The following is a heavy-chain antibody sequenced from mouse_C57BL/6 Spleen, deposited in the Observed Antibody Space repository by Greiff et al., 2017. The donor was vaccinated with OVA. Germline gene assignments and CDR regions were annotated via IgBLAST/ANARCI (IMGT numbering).Heavy chain of an antibody. CDR1: GYAFSSSW. CDR3: ARSIYYGSSYPFAY. Sequence: VQLQQSGPELVKPGASVKISCKASGYAFSSSWMNWVKQRPGKGLEWIGRIYPGDGDTTSHGKFPGTATLTADNSSSTAYMQLSSLTSEDSAVYFCARSIYYGSSYPFAYWGQGTLVTVSA. V-gene: IGHV1-82*01. J-gene: IGHJ3*01. D-gene: IGHD1-1*01. CDR2: IYPGDGDT.